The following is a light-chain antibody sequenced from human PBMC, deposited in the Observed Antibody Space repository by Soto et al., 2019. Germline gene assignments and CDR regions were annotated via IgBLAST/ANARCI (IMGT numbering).Light chain of an antibody. Sequence: QSALTQPPSASGSPGQSVTISCTGTSTDVGAYNYVSWYQQHPGKAPKLMIYEVTKRPSGVPDRFSGSKSGNTASLTVSGLQTEDEADYYCGSLTTSHTYVFGSGTKLTVL. CDR2: EVT. J-gene: IGLJ1*01. CDR3: GSLTTSHTYV. CDR1: STDVGAYNY. V-gene: IGLV2-8*01.